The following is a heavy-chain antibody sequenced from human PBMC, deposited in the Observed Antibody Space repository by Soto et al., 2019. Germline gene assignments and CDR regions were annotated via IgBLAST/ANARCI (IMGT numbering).Heavy chain of an antibody. CDR2: LNIAGTI. D-gene: IGHD6-13*01. Sequence: PSETLSLTCSVSGASISSFNWNWVRKPAGKGPEWVGRLNIAGTINYNPSLKSRITMSMDTSKNQISLHLRSVTAADTAIYYCARDRGEYTSSWFWYFSHWGHGTLVTVSS. J-gene: IGHJ2*01. CDR1: GASISSFN. V-gene: IGHV4-4*07. CDR3: ARDRGEYTSSWFWYFSH.